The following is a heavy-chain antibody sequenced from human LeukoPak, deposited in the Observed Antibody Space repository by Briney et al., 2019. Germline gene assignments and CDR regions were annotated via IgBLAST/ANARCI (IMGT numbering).Heavy chain of an antibody. CDR2: LNPNNGGT. CDR3: ARSSLDQHYVADY. CDR1: GYTFTGYF. D-gene: IGHD3-10*02. Sequence: GASVKVSCKASGYTFTGYFMHWVRQAPGQGLEWMGRLNPNNGGTNYAQKFQGRVTLTRDTSISTAYMELSRLTSDDTAVYYCARSSLDQHYVADYWGQGTLVTVSS. J-gene: IGHJ4*02. V-gene: IGHV1-2*06.